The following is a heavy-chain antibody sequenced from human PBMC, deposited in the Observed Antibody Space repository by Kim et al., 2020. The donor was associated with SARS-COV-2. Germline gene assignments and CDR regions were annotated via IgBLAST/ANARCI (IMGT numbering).Heavy chain of an antibody. D-gene: IGHD4-17*01. Sequence: GGSLRLSCAASGFTFSSYSMNWVRQAPGKGLEWVSSISSSSSYIYYADSVKGRFTISRDNAKNSLYLQMNSLRAEDTAVYYCARDRVTTWTIPYYYYGMDVWGQGTTATVSS. CDR2: ISSSSSYI. CDR3: ARDRVTTWTIPYYYYGMDV. J-gene: IGHJ6*02. CDR1: GFTFSSYS. V-gene: IGHV3-21*01.